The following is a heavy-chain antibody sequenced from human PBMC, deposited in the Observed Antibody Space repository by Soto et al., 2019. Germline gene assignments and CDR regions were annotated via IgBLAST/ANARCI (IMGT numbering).Heavy chain of an antibody. CDR2: IYHSGST. Sequence: PSETLSLTCAVSGGSISSGGVSWSWIRQPPGKGLEWIGYIYHSGSTYYNPSLHGRVTISVDRSENQFSLALDSVTAADTAVYYCARGPFHDFWPGLDYWGQGILVTVS. CDR1: GGSISSGGVS. D-gene: IGHD3-3*01. J-gene: IGHJ4*02. V-gene: IGHV4-30-2*01. CDR3: ARGPFHDFWPGLDY.